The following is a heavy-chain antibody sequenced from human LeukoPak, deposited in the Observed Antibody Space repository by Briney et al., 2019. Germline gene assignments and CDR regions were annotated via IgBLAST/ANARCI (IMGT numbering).Heavy chain of an antibody. CDR2: IYHSGST. D-gene: IGHD3-3*01. Sequence: ASETLSLTCAVSGGSISSGGYSWSWIRQPPGKGLEWIGYIYHSGSTYYNPSLKSRVTISVDRSKNQFSLKLSSVTAADTAVYYCASSITIFGVVQGGFEYWGQGTLVTVSS. CDR1: GGSISSGGYS. V-gene: IGHV4-30-2*01. J-gene: IGHJ4*02. CDR3: ASSITIFGVVQGGFEY.